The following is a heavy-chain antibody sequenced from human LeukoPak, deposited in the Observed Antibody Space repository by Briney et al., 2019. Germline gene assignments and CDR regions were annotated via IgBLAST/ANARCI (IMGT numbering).Heavy chain of an antibody. V-gene: IGHV1-2*02. J-gene: IGHJ5*02. D-gene: IGHD1-26*01. CDR1: GYTFTGYY. Sequence: ASVKVSCKASGYTFTGYYMHWVRQAPGQGLEWMGWINPNSGGTNYAQKFQGRVTMTRDTSISTAYMELSRLRSDDTAVYYCARDPLVGATPYNWFDPWGQGTLVTVS. CDR3: ARDPLVGATPYNWFDP. CDR2: INPNSGGT.